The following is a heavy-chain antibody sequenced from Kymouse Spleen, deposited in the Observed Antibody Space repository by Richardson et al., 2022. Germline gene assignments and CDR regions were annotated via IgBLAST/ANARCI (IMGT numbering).Heavy chain of an antibody. V-gene: IGHV4-34*01. CDR2: INHSGST. D-gene: IGHD3-10*01. J-gene: IGHJ6*02. Sequence: QVQLQQWGAGLLKPSETLSLTCAVYGGSFSGYYWSWIRQPPGKGLEWIGEINHSGSTNYNPSLKSRVTISVDTSKNQFSLKLSSVTAADTAVYYCARGCGSGSYPYYYGMDVWGQGTTVTVSS. CDR3: ARGCGSGSYPYYYGMDV. CDR1: GGSFSGYY.